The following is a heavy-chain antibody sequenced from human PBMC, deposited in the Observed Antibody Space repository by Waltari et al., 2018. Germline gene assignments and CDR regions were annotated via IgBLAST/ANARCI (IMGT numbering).Heavy chain of an antibody. CDR3: ARVRLLWFGELGV. D-gene: IGHD3-10*01. CDR1: GYTLTGYY. V-gene: IGHV1-2*02. J-gene: IGHJ6*02. Sequence: QVQLVQSGAEVKKPGASVKVSCKASGYTLTGYYMHWVRQAPGQGLEWRGRINPNNGGTSYAQQFQGRVTMTRDTSISTAYMELSSLRSDDTAVYYCARVRLLWFGELGVWGQGTTVTVS. CDR2: INPNNGGT.